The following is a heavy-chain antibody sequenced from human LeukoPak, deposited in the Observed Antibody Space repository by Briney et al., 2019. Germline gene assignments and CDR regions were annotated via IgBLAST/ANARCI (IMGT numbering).Heavy chain of an antibody. V-gene: IGHV3-23*01. Sequence: GGSLRLSCAASGFTFSSYAMSWVRQAPGKGLEWVSAISGSGGRTYYADSVKGRFTISRDNSKNTLYLQMNSLRAEDTAVYYCAKVPNPYRTYYYDSSGYLWGQGTLVTVSS. D-gene: IGHD3-22*01. CDR2: ISGSGGRT. J-gene: IGHJ4*02. CDR3: AKVPNPYRTYYYDSSGYL. CDR1: GFTFSSYA.